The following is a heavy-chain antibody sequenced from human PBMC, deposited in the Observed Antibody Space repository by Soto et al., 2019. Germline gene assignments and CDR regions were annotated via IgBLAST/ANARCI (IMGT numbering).Heavy chain of an antibody. V-gene: IGHV1-69*13. J-gene: IGHJ6*02. CDR3: ARGFAGYSSSYYYYYGMDV. CDR1: GGTFSSYA. CDR2: IIPIFGTA. Sequence: SVKVSCKASGGTFSSYAISWVRQAPGQGLEWMGGIIPIFGTANYAQRFQGRVTITADESTSTAYMELSSLRSEDTAVYYCARGFAGYSSSYYYYYGMDVWGQGTTVTVSS. D-gene: IGHD6-13*01.